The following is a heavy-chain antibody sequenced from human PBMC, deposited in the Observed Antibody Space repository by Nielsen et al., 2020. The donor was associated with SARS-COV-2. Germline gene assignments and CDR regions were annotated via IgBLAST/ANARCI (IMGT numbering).Heavy chain of an antibody. CDR2: IYHSGGT. Sequence: SETLSLTCTVSGYSISSGYYWGWIRQPPGKGLEWIGSIYHSGGTYYNPSLKSRVTISVDTSKNQFSLKLSSVTAADAAVYYCATTTDGAFDYWGQGTLVTVSS. CDR1: GYSISSGYY. CDR3: ATTTDGAFDY. V-gene: IGHV4-38-2*02. D-gene: IGHD1-1*01. J-gene: IGHJ4*02.